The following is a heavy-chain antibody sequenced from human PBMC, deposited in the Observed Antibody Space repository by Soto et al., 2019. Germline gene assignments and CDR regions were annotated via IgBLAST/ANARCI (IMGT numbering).Heavy chain of an antibody. V-gene: IGHV2-5*02. CDR3: AHSPRITMYDY. CDR1: GFSLSTNGVG. CDR2: IYWDDDK. D-gene: IGHD3-10*02. J-gene: IGHJ4*02. Sequence: QITLKESGPTLVKPTQTLTLTCTFSGFSLSTNGVGVGWIRQPPGKALEWLALIYWDDDKRYSPSLKSRLTITKDTSKNRVVLTMTNMDPVDTTTYYCAHSPRITMYDYWGQGTLVTVSS.